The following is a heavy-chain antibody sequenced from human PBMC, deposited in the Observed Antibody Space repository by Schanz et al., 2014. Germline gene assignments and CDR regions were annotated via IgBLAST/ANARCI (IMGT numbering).Heavy chain of an antibody. Sequence: EVQLLESGGGLVQPGGSLRLSCLASGFSFGTYAMSWVRQAPGKGLLWVSSISGTGGDDTYYADSVKGRFTISRDNFKGALYLQMNSLRAEDTAVYYCANNWNLDYWGQGTLVTVSS. D-gene: IGHD1-20*01. CDR1: GFSFGTYA. J-gene: IGHJ4*02. CDR3: ANNWNLDY. CDR2: ISGTGGDDT. V-gene: IGHV3-23*01.